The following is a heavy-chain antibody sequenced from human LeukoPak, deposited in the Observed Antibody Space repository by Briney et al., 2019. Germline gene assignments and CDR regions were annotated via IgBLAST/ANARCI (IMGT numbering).Heavy chain of an antibody. D-gene: IGHD3-9*01. V-gene: IGHV3-7*03. CDR1: GFTFSGYW. Sequence: GGSLRLSCAASGFTFSGYWMSWVRQAPGKGLEWVANIKQDGSEKYYVDSVKGQFTISRDNAKNSLYLQMNSLRAEDTAVYYCARGYYDILTGYYKAHYFDYWGQGTLVTVSS. CDR2: IKQDGSEK. CDR3: ARGYYDILTGYYKAHYFDY. J-gene: IGHJ4*02.